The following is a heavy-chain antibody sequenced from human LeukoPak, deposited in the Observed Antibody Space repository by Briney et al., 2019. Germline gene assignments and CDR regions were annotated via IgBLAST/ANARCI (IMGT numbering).Heavy chain of an antibody. D-gene: IGHD6-19*01. CDR2: INHSGST. J-gene: IGHJ4*02. CDR1: GGSFSGYY. V-gene: IGHV4-34*01. Sequence: SETLSLTCAVYGGSFSGYYWSWIRQPPGKGLEWIGEINHSGSTNYNPSLKSRVTISVDTSKNQFSLKLSSVTAADTAVYYCAKGRFSSGWYDYWGQGTLVTVSS. CDR3: AKGRFSSGWYDY.